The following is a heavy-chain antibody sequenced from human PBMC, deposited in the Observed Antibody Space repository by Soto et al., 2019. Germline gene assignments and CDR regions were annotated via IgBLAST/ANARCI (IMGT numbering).Heavy chain of an antibody. CDR2: ISYDGSNK. J-gene: IGHJ6*02. CDR3: ARTHVDTAMVPMDYYYYGMDV. CDR1: GFTFSSYA. Sequence: GGSLRLSCAASGFTFSSYAMHWVRQAPGKGLEWVAVISYDGSNKYYADSVKGRFTISRDNSKNTLNLQMNRLRAEDTAVYYCARTHVDTAMVPMDYYYYGMDVWGQGTTVTVSS. V-gene: IGHV3-30-3*01. D-gene: IGHD5-18*01.